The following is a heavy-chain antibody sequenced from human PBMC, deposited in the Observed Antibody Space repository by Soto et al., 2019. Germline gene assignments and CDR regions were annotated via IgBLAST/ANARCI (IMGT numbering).Heavy chain of an antibody. CDR1: GGSISGYY. CDR2: VYYSGGA. Sequence: SETLSLTCTVSGGSISGYYWSWIRQPPGKGLEWIGNVYYSGGARYNPSVKRRVSISVDTSKNQFSLNLSSVTAADTAVYYCTRDGDGRMTTNPYYYYGMDVWGPGITVTVSS. V-gene: IGHV4-59*01. J-gene: IGHJ6*02. D-gene: IGHD2-21*02. CDR3: TRDGDGRMTTNPYYYYGMDV.